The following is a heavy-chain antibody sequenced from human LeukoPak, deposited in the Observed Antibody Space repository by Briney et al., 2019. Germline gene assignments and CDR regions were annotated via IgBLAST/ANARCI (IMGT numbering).Heavy chain of an antibody. Sequence: SVKASCKASGGTFSSYAISWVRQAPGQGLEWMGGIIPIFGTANYAQKFQGRVTITADESTNTAYMELSSLRSEDTAVYYCARTETVLRFLEWLSRGAFDIWGQGTMVTVSS. CDR1: GGTFSSYA. CDR3: ARTETVLRFLEWLSRGAFDI. D-gene: IGHD3-3*01. J-gene: IGHJ3*02. CDR2: IIPIFGTA. V-gene: IGHV1-69*01.